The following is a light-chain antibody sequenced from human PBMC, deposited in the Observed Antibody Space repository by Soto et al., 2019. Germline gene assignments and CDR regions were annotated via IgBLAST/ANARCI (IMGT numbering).Light chain of an antibody. Sequence: DIVMTQSPDSLAVSLGERATINCKSSQSVLYSSNNKNYLAWYQQKPGQPPKLLIYWASTRESGVPDRFSGRGSRPDFTLTIRSLQAEDVAVYYCQQYYTTPPTFGPGTKVDIK. CDR2: WAS. CDR1: QSVLYSSNNKNY. J-gene: IGKJ3*01. V-gene: IGKV4-1*01. CDR3: QQYYTTPPT.